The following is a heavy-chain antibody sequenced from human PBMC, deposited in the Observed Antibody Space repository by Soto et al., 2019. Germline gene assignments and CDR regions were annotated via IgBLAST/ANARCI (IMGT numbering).Heavy chain of an antibody. CDR3: ARGGEGYSSGWDVFDY. CDR1: GYTFTSYD. Sequence: QVQLVQSGAEVKKPGASVKVSCKASGYTFTSYDINWVRQATGQGLEWMGWMKANSGNTGYAQKFQVRVTMTTNPYVSTAYMELSSLKCGDTAVYYGARGGEGYSSGWDVFDYWGQGTLVTVSS. J-gene: IGHJ4*02. D-gene: IGHD6-25*01. CDR2: MKANSGNT. V-gene: IGHV1-8*01.